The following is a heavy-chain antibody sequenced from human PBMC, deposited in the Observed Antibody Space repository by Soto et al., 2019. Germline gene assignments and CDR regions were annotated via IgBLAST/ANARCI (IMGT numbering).Heavy chain of an antibody. Sequence: EVQLLESGGGSVQPGGSLRLSCAASGFTFSSYGMTFSSYAMSWVRQAPGKGLEWVSTISGSSSYIYYADSVKGRFTISRDNAKNSLYLQMNSLRAEDTAVYYCARDRGGYYDSSGYSFDYWGQGTLVTVSS. CDR2: ISGSSSYI. CDR3: ARDRGGYYDSSGYSFDY. D-gene: IGHD3-22*01. V-gene: IGHV3-21*02. CDR1: GFTFSSYG. J-gene: IGHJ4*02.